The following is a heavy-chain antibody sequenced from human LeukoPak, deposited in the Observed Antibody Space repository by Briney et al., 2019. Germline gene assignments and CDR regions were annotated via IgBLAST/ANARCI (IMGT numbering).Heavy chain of an antibody. CDR2: ISSSGSTI. CDR1: GFTFSSYE. V-gene: IGHV3-48*03. D-gene: IGHD4-17*01. Sequence: PGGSLRLSCAASGFTFSSYEMNWVRQAPGRGLEWVSYISSSGSTIYYADSVKGRFTISRDNAKNSLYLQMNSLRAEDTAVYYCARIYDYGDDEFGYYYGMDVWGQGTTVTVSS. CDR3: ARIYDYGDDEFGYYYGMDV. J-gene: IGHJ6*02.